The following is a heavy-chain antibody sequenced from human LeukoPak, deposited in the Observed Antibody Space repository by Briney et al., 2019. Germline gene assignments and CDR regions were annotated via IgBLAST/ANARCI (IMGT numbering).Heavy chain of an antibody. CDR3: AKDKHYDFWSVPRDAFDI. V-gene: IGHV3-23*01. Sequence: AGGSLRLSCAASGFTFSSYAMSWVRQAPGKGLEWVSAISGSGGSTYYADSVKGRFTLSRDNSKNTLYLQMNSLRAEDTAVYYCAKDKHYDFWSVPRDAFDIWGQGTRVTVS. D-gene: IGHD3-3*01. CDR2: ISGSGGST. CDR1: GFTFSSYA. J-gene: IGHJ3*02.